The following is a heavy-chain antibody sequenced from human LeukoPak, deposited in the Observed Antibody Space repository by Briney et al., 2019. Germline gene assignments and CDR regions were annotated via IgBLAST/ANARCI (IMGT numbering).Heavy chain of an antibody. CDR2: IDPNSGGT. J-gene: IGHJ4*02. Sequence: ASVKVSCKASRYTFTGYYMHWVRQAPGQGLEWMGWIDPNSGGTNYAQKFQGRVTMTRDTSISTAYMELSRLRSDDTAVYYCARGGGGYSYGSDYWGQGTLVTVSS. CDR3: ARGGGGYSYGSDY. CDR1: RYTFTGYY. D-gene: IGHD5-18*01. V-gene: IGHV1-2*02.